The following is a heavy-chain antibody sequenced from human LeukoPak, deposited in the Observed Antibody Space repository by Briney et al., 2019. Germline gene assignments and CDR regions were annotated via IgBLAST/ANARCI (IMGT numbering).Heavy chain of an antibody. V-gene: IGHV4-4*07. J-gene: IGHJ6*04. Sequence: KPSETLSLTCTVSGGSISSYYWSWIRQPAGKGLEWIGRIYISGSGSTNYNPSLKSRVTISVDTSKNQFSLKLSSVTAADTAVYYCASEDLKNWGKGTTVTVSS. CDR3: ASEDLKN. CDR2: IYISGSGST. CDR1: GGSISSYY.